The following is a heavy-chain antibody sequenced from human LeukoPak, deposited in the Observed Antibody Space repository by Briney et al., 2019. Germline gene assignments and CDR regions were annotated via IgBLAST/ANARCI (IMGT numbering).Heavy chain of an antibody. CDR2: IIPIFGTA. D-gene: IGHD5-18*01. CDR3: ARVFREYSYGNAWFDP. Sequence: GASVKVSCKASGGTFSSYAISWVRQAPGQGLEWMGRIIPIFGTANYAQTFQGRVTITTDESTSTAYMELSSLRSEDTAVYYCARVFREYSYGNAWFDPWGQGTLVTVSS. CDR1: GGTFSSYA. V-gene: IGHV1-69*05. J-gene: IGHJ5*02.